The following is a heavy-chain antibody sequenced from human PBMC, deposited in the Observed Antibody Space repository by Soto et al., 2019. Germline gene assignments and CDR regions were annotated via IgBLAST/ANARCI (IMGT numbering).Heavy chain of an antibody. D-gene: IGHD3-10*01. CDR1: GFSLSTSGVG. V-gene: IGHV2-5*01. J-gene: IGHJ4*02. CDR3: AHRPHYGSGSLFFDY. CDR2: IYWNDDK. Sequence: GPTLVNPTQTLTLTCTFSGFSLSTSGVGVGWIRQPPGKALEWLALIYWNDDKRYSPSLKSRLTITKDTSKNQVVLTMTNMDPVDTATYYCAHRPHYGSGSLFFDYWGQGTLVTVSS.